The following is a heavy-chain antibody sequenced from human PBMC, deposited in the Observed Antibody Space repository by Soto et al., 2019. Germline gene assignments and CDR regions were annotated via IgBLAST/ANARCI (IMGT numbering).Heavy chain of an antibody. CDR3: ARENTFDYQTMDV. CDR1: GYTFTSYG. J-gene: IGHJ6*02. CDR2: ISAYNGNT. Sequence: ASVKVSCKSSGYTFTSYGISWVRQAPGTGLEWMGWISAYNGNTNYAQKLQRRVTMTTDTSTSTAYMELRRLRSDDTAVYYCARENTFDYQTMDVWGQGTRVTVS. D-gene: IGHD3-9*01. V-gene: IGHV1-18*01.